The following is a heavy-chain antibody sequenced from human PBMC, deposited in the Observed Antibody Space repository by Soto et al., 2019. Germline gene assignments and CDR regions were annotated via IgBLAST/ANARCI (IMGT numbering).Heavy chain of an antibody. Sequence: GASVKVSCKASGGTFSSYAISWVRQAPGQGLEWMGGIIPIFGTANYAQKFQGRVTITADESTSTAYMELSSLRSEDTAVYYCARDIYYGDYDVSDYWGQGTLVTVSS. J-gene: IGHJ4*02. CDR3: ARDIYYGDYDVSDY. V-gene: IGHV1-69*13. CDR2: IIPIFGTA. CDR1: GGTFSSYA. D-gene: IGHD4-17*01.